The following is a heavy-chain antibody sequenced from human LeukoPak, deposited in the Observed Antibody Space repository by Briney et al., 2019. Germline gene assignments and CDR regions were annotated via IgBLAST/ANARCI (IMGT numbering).Heavy chain of an antibody. CDR3: AAPTTVVTRTDAFDI. CDR1: GLTFSSYV. Sequence: PGGTLRLSCAVSGLTFSSYVMSWVRQAPGKGLEWVSGISGSGGSTYYADSVKGRFTISRDNSKNTLYLQMNSLRAEDTAVYYCAAPTTVVTRTDAFDIWGQGTMVTVSS. J-gene: IGHJ3*02. CDR2: ISGSGGST. D-gene: IGHD4-23*01. V-gene: IGHV3-23*01.